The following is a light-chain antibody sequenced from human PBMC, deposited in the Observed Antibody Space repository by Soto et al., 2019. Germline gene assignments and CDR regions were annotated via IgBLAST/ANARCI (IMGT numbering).Light chain of an antibody. V-gene: IGKV3-20*01. CDR3: QQYGSSPPD. J-gene: IGKJ5*01. Sequence: EIVLTQSPGTLSLSPGERATLSCRASQSISNSYLAWYQQKPGQAPRLLIYGASGRATGIPDRFSGSGSGTAFTLTISILETEDFALYYCQQYGSSPPDFGQGTRLEIK. CDR1: QSISNSY. CDR2: GAS.